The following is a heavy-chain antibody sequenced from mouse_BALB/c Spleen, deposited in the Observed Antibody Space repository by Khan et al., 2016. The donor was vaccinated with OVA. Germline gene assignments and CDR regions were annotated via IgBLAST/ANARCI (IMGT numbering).Heavy chain of an antibody. CDR3: AKRPTLYPYYFDD. CDR1: GFSLTDYG. CDR2: IWGGGST. D-gene: IGHD6-1*01. V-gene: IGHV2-6-5*01. J-gene: IGHJ2*01. Sequence: QVQLTESGPGLVAPSQSLSITCTVSGFSLTDYGVSWIRQPPGKGLEWLGVIWGGGSTYYNSALKSRLSISKDNSKRQVFLKMNSLQTDDTAMYYCAKRPTLYPYYFDDWYQGTTLTVS.